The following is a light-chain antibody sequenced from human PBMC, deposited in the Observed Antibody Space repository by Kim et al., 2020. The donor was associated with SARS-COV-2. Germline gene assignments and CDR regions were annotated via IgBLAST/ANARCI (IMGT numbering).Light chain of an antibody. CDR3: SSYTSSSTWV. CDR2: DVS. Sequence: QSITISCTRTSSYVGGYNYVSWYQQHPCKAPKLMIYDVSDRPSGVSNRFSGSKSGNTASLTISGLQADDEADYYCSSYTSSSTWVFGGGTKLTVL. V-gene: IGLV2-14*03. CDR1: SSYVGGYNY. J-gene: IGLJ3*02.